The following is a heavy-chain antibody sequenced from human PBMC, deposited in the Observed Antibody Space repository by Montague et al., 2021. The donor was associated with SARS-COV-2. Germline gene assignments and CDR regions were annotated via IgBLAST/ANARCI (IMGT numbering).Heavy chain of an antibody. Sequence: SETLSLTCAVHGGSFSDYYWSWIRQAPGKGLERIGEINHSGSTNYNPSLKSRVTISVDTSKNQFSLKLSSVTAADTAVYYCAGGAPTITMMVVVVTGAGWYFDLWGRGTLVSVSA. CDR2: INHSGST. J-gene: IGHJ2*01. D-gene: IGHD3-22*01. CDR3: AGGAPTITMMVVVVTGAGWYFDL. V-gene: IGHV4-34*01. CDR1: GGSFSDYY.